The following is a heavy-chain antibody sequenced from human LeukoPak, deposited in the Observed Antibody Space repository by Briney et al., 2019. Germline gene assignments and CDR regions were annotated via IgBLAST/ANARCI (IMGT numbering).Heavy chain of an antibody. D-gene: IGHD6-19*01. CDR3: ARGDSLAVAGLGY. CDR1: GGTFSSYA. J-gene: IGHJ4*02. CDR2: LIPIFGTA. Sequence: SVKVSCKASGGTFSSYAISWVRQAPGQGLEWMGGLIPIFGTANYAQKFQGRVTITADESTSTAYTELSSLRSEDTAVYYCARGDSLAVAGLGYWGQGTLVTVSS. V-gene: IGHV1-69*01.